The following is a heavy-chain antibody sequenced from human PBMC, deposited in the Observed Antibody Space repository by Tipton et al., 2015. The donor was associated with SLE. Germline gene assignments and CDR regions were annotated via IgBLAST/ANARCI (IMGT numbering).Heavy chain of an antibody. J-gene: IGHJ4*02. CDR3: ARGRIAVAGNHFDY. CDR1: GFSFTSYA. V-gene: IGHV4-4*08. CDR2: IYTSGST. Sequence: LRLSCAASGFSFTSYAMNWVRQAPGKGLEWIGRIYTSGSTNYNPSLKSRVTISVDTSKNQFSLKLSSVTAADTAVYYCARGRIAVAGNHFDYWGQGTLVTVSS. D-gene: IGHD6-19*01.